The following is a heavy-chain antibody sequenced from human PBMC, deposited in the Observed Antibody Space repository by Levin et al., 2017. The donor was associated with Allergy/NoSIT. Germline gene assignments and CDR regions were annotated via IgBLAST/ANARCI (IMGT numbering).Heavy chain of an antibody. CDR3: ARDTNYGSGKGWWFDP. Sequence: GESLKISCAASGFTVSSNYMSWVRQAPGKGLEWVSVIYSGGSTYYADSVKGRFTISRDNSKNTLYLQMNSLRAEDTAVYYCARDTNYGSGKGWWFDPWGQGTLVTVSS. D-gene: IGHD3-10*01. V-gene: IGHV3-66*01. CDR2: IYSGGST. CDR1: GFTVSSNY. J-gene: IGHJ5*02.